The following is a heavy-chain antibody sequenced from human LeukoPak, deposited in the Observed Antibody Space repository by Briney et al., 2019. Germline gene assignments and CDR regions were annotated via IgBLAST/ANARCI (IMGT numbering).Heavy chain of an antibody. CDR1: GGTFSSYA. CDR3: ASLNVRSTAVVPAAIDAYDI. V-gene: IGHV1-69*05. D-gene: IGHD2-2*02. Sequence: SVKVSCKASGGTFSSYAISWVRQAPGQGLEWMGGIIPIFGTANYAQKFQGRVTITTDESTSTAYMELSSLRSEDTAVYYCASLNVRSTAVVPAAIDAYDIWGQGTMVTVSS. J-gene: IGHJ3*02. CDR2: IIPIFGTA.